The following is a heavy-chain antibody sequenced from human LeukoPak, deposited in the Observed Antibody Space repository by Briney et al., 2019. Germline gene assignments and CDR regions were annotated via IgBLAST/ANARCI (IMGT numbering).Heavy chain of an antibody. CDR1: GFIYSNFA. CDR2: ISGSGGSS. CDR3: AKDLSYGDTSYFYYYMDV. J-gene: IGHJ6*03. Sequence: PGGSLRLSCAASGFIYSNFAMNWVRQAPGKGLEWVSVISGSGGSSSYADSVKGRFIISRDNSKNTLYLQMNSLRVEDTAQYYCAKDLSYGDTSYFYYYMDVWGKGTTVTVSS. D-gene: IGHD4-17*01. V-gene: IGHV3-23*01.